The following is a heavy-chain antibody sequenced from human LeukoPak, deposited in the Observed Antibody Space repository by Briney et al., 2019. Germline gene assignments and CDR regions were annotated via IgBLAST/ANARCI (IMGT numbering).Heavy chain of an antibody. D-gene: IGHD3-9*01. V-gene: IGHV1-69*04. CDR2: IIPILGIA. J-gene: IGHJ4*02. CDR1: GGTFSSYA. Sequence: SVKVSCKASGGTFSSYAISWVRQAPGQGLEWMGRIIPILGIANYAQKFQGRVTITADKSTSTAYMELSSLRSEDTAVYCCARESYDILTGYYVHYDYWGQGTLVTVSS. CDR3: ARESYDILTGYYVHYDY.